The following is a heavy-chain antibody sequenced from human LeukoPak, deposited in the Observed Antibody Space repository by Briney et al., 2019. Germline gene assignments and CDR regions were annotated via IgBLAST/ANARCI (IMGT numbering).Heavy chain of an antibody. CDR2: IYTSGST. V-gene: IGHV4-61*02. D-gene: IGHD3-10*01. Sequence: SQTLSLTCTVSGGSISSGSYYWSWIRQPAGKGLEWIGRIYTSGSTNYNPSLKSRVTISVDTSKNQFSLKLSSVTAADTAVYYCAGNRFGELSSFDYWGQGTLVTVSS. CDR3: AGNRFGELSSFDY. J-gene: IGHJ4*02. CDR1: GGSISSGSYY.